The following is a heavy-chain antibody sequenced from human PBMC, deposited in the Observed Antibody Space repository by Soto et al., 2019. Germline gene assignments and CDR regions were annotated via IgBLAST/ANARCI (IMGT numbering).Heavy chain of an antibody. V-gene: IGHV4-59*01. CDR3: STHLTPRITMVRGVSPYYYYGMDV. CDR2: IYYSGST. D-gene: IGHD3-10*01. Sequence: SETLSLAGTVSGGSISSYYCSWIRQPPWKVLEWIGYIYYSGSTNYNPSRKSRVTISVDTSKNQFSLKLRSVNAADKAVYYYSTHLTPRITMVRGVSPYYYYGMDVWGQGTKVTVYS. CDR1: GGSISSYY. J-gene: IGHJ6*02.